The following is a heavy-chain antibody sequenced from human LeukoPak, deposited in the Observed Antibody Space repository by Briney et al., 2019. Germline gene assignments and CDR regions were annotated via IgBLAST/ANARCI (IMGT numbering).Heavy chain of an antibody. J-gene: IGHJ4*02. CDR3: VPPYDILTGLGD. Sequence: SETLSLTCAVYGGSFSGYYWSWIRQPPGKGLEWIGEINHSGSTNYNPSLKSRVTISVDTSKNQFSLKLSSVTAAGTAVYYCVPPYDILTGLGDWGQGTLVTVSS. CDR2: INHSGST. CDR1: GGSFSGYY. D-gene: IGHD3-9*01. V-gene: IGHV4-34*01.